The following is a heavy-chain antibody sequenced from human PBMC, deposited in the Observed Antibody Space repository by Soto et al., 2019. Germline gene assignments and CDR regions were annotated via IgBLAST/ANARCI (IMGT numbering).Heavy chain of an antibody. J-gene: IGHJ4*02. CDR3: VRDQVTRFGELLPDDY. Sequence: EVQLVESGGGLVKPGGSLRLSCAASGFTFSSYSMNWVRQAPGKGLEWVSSISSSSSYIYYADSVKGRFTISRDNAKNSLYLQMNSLRAEDTAVYYCVRDQVTRFGELLPDDYWGQGTLVTVSS. V-gene: IGHV3-21*01. D-gene: IGHD3-10*01. CDR2: ISSSSSYI. CDR1: GFTFSSYS.